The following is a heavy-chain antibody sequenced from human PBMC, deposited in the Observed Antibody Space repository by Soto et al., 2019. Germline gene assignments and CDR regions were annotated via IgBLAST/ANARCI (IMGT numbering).Heavy chain of an antibody. J-gene: IGHJ4*02. Sequence: GGSLRLSCAAPGFTFSSYAMSWVRQAPGKGLEWVSAISGSGGSTYYADSVKGRFTISRDSSKNTLYLQMNSLRAEDTAVYYCAKGSASARPYYFDYWGQGTLVTVSS. CDR1: GFTFSSYA. CDR3: AKGSASARPYYFDY. CDR2: ISGSGGST. D-gene: IGHD2-15*01. V-gene: IGHV3-23*01.